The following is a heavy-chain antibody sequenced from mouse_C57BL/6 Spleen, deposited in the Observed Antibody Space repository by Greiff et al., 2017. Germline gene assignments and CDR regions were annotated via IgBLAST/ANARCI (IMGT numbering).Heavy chain of an antibody. J-gene: IGHJ3*01. V-gene: IGHV1-39*01. CDR2: INPNYGTT. CDR1: GYSFTDYN. Sequence: EVKLQESGPELVKPGASVKISCKASGYSFTDYNMNWVKQSTGKSLEWIGVINPNYGTTSYNQKFKGKATLTVDQSSSTAYMQLNSLTSEDSAVEYYARSDCDEGFAYWGQGTLVTVSA. CDR3: ARSDCDEGFAY.